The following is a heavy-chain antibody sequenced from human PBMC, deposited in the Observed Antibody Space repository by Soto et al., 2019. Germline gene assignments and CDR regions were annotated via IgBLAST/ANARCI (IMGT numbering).Heavy chain of an antibody. D-gene: IGHD5-12*01. CDR3: DTSKKGYSWNYFDN. J-gene: IGHJ4*02. V-gene: IGHV4-39*01. CDR2: VFYGGFT. CDR1: GASMSGMYYY. Sequence: XETLSLPFAVSGASMSGMYYYWSWLRQSPREVPEWSWWVFYGGFTSYNRSLESRVGVSVDTSKSQFSLKLSAVTAADTAVYYCDTSKKGYSWNYFDNWGQGALVTVYS.